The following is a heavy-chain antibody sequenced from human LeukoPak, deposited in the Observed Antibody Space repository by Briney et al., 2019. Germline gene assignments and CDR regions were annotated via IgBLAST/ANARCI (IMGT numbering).Heavy chain of an antibody. CDR2: IIPIFGTA. CDR1: GGTFSSYA. V-gene: IGHV1-69*13. D-gene: IGHD2-2*01. Sequence: SVKVSCKASGGTFSSYAISWVRQAPGQGLEWMGGIIPIFGTANYAQKFQGRVTITADESTSTAYMELSSLRSEDTAVYYCARGCSSTSQGGFYYYYGMDVWGKGTTVTVSS. J-gene: IGHJ6*04. CDR3: ARGCSSTSQGGFYYYYGMDV.